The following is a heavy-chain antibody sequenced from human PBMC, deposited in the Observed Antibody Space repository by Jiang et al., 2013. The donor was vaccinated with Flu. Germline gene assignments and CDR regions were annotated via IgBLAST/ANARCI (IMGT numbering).Heavy chain of an antibody. Sequence: CGAEVKKPGESLRISCKGSGYSFTSYWISWVRQMPGKGLEWMGRIDPSDSYTNYSPSFQGHVTISADKSISTAYLQWSSLKASDTAMYYCARQEYCSGGSCYPVAYNWFDPWGQGTLVTVSS. CDR3: ARQEYCSGGSCYPVAYNWFDP. CDR1: GYSFTSYW. D-gene: IGHD2-15*01. V-gene: IGHV5-10-1*01. J-gene: IGHJ5*02. CDR2: IDPSDSYT.